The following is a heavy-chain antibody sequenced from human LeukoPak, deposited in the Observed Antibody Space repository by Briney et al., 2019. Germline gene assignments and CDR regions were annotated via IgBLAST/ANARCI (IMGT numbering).Heavy chain of an antibody. D-gene: IGHD3-10*01. J-gene: IGHJ4*02. CDR1: GYTFTSYG. V-gene: IGHV1-18*01. CDR3: ARDGAGLLWFGELWDY. CDR2: ISAYNGNT. Sequence: ASVKVSCKASGYTFTSYGISWVRQAPGQGLEWMGWISAYNGNTNYAQKLQGRVTMTTDTSTSTAYMELRSLRSDDTAVYYCARDGAGLLWFGELWDYWGQGTLVTVSS.